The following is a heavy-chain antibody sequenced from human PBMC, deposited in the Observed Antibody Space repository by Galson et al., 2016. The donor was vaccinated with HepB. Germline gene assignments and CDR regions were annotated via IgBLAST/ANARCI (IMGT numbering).Heavy chain of an antibody. J-gene: IGHJ4*02. CDR3: AREGLRARFYFDS. Sequence: SLRLSCAASGFTFNNYAMNWVRQAPGKGLEWVSFIGGGTGDNIYFADSVKGRFTISRDNSTNTLYLHMNSLRADDTAVYYCAREGLRARFYFDSWGRGTLVTVAS. CDR1: GFTFNNYA. V-gene: IGHV3-23*01. D-gene: IGHD2-21*02. CDR2: IGGGTGDNI.